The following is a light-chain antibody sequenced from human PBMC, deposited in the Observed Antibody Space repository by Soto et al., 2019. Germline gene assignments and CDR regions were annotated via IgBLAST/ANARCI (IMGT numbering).Light chain of an antibody. CDR3: QQYDSSALT. CDR2: GAS. CDR1: QSVSSSY. J-gene: IGKJ4*01. Sequence: EIVLAQSPGTLSLSPGERATLSCRASQSVSSSYLAWYQQKPGQAPRLLIYGASSRATGVPDRFSGSGSGTGFTLTISRLEPEDFAVYYCQQYDSSALTFGGGTKVEIK. V-gene: IGKV3-20*01.